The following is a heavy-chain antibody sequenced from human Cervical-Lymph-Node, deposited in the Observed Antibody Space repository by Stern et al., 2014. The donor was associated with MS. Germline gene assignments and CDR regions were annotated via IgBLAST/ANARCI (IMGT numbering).Heavy chain of an antibody. CDR3: ARHLGSHESGWFDP. CDR2: SMPILGTS. CDR1: GGTLISYP. V-gene: IGHV1-69*01. Sequence: VQLVQSGAEVKKPGSSVKVSCQASGGTLISYPISWVRQAPGQGLDWLGGSMPILGTSNYAHKFQGRVTITADESTTTIYMELRSLKSEDTAVYYCARHLGSHESGWFDPWGQGTLVTVSS. J-gene: IGHJ5*02. D-gene: IGHD1-26*01.